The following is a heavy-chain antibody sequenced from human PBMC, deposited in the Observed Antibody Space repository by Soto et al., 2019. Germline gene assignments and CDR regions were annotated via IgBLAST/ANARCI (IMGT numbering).Heavy chain of an antibody. D-gene: IGHD3-10*01. V-gene: IGHV1-2*02. CDR3: GRDDYGIFPY. Sequence: ASVKVSCKASGYSISAYYIHWVRQAPGQGLEWMGWIDPKNGGTVSAQKFQGRLTMTRDTSISTVYMDLSGLTSDDTALYYCGRDDYGIFPYWGQGXLVTVYS. CDR1: GYSISAYY. J-gene: IGHJ4*02. CDR2: IDPKNGGT.